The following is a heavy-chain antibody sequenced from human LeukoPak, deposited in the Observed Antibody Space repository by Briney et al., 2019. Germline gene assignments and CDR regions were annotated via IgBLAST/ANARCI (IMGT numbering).Heavy chain of an antibody. J-gene: IGHJ5*02. V-gene: IGHV1-69*05. CDR2: IIPIFGTA. CDR3: AREGTDSYWNWFDP. CDR1: LGTFSSYA. D-gene: IGHD2-21*02. Sequence: ASVKVSCQASLGTFSSYAISWVRQAPGQGLEWMGRIIPIFGTANFAQKFQGRVTITTDEPTSTAYMELSSLRSEDTAVYYCAREGTDSYWNWFDPWGQGTLVTVSS.